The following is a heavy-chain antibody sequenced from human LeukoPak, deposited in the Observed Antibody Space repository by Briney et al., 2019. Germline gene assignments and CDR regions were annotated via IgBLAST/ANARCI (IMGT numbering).Heavy chain of an antibody. CDR2: INPNSGGT. CDR3: ARVLSPSNWFDP. D-gene: IGHD3-3*01. Sequence: ASVKVSCKASGYTFTGYYMHWVRQALGQGLEWMGWINPNSGGTNYAQKFQGRVTMTRDTSISTAYMELSRLRSDDTAVYYCARVLSPSNWFDPWGQGILVTVSS. J-gene: IGHJ5*02. V-gene: IGHV1-2*02. CDR1: GYTFTGYY.